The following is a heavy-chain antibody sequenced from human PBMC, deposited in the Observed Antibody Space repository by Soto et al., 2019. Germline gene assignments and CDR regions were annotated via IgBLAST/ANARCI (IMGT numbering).Heavy chain of an antibody. CDR2: IRNRAKGYTT. J-gene: IGHJ6*04. V-gene: IGHV3-72*01. D-gene: IGHD3-3*01. CDR1: GFTFSDHY. Sequence: PGGSLRLSCAASGFTFSDHYMDGVRQAPGNGLEWVARIRNRAKGYTTEYAASVTGRFTISRDESQTSLYLQMNSLETEDTAVYYCSMSRVLGVYWYIDVWGEGTTVTVSS. CDR3: SMSRVLGVYWYIDV.